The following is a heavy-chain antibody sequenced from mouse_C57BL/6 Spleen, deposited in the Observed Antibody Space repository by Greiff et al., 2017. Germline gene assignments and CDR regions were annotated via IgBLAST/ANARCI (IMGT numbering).Heavy chain of an antibody. Sequence: QVQLKQPGAELVRPGTSVKLSCKASGYTFTSYWMHWVKQRPGQGLEWIGVIDPSDSYTNYNQKFKGKATLTVDTSSSTAYMQLSSLTSEDSAVYYCAREGYGMSYYFDYWGQGTTLTVSS. CDR2: IDPSDSYT. D-gene: IGHD1-1*01. J-gene: IGHJ2*01. V-gene: IGHV1-59*01. CDR1: GYTFTSYW. CDR3: AREGYGMSYYFDY.